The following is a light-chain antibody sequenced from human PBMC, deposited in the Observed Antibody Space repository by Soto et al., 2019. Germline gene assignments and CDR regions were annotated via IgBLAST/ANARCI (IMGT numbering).Light chain of an antibody. Sequence: DIQLTQSPSTLSASVGDRVTITCRASQSVSTWLAWYQQKPGKAPKLLIYDVSTLQSGVPSRFSGSGSGTEFTLTISSLQPDDFAVYYCQQYKSYSETFGQGTKVEIK. CDR2: DVS. V-gene: IGKV1-5*01. J-gene: IGKJ1*01. CDR3: QQYKSYSET. CDR1: QSVSTW.